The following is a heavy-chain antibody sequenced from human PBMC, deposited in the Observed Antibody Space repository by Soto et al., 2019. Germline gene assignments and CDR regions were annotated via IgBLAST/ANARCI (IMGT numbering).Heavy chain of an antibody. CDR2: IYWDDDK. CDR1: GFSLSTARAS. V-gene: IGHV2-5*02. CDR3: AHSRGFGELAFDH. D-gene: IGHD3-10*01. J-gene: IGHJ4*02. Sequence: QITLKESGPTLANPTQTLTLTCTFSGFSLSTARASVGWLRQPPGKALEWLALIYWDDDKRYSPSLKSRLTITKDNSTNQVVLTLSNMDTVDTATYYCAHSRGFGELAFDHWGQGTQVTVSS.